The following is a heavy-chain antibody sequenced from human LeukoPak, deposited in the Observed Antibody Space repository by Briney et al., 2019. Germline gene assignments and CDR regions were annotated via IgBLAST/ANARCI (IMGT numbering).Heavy chain of an antibody. V-gene: IGHV3-15*01. CDR2: INGKAYGGTT. CDR3: AAWLWSGGPSSN. D-gene: IGHD3-10*01. J-gene: IGHJ4*02. CDR1: GFTFSDAW. Sequence: PGGSLRLSCAASGFTFSDAWLSWVRQAPGKGLEWVGRINGKAYGGTTDYAAPVKGRFTISRDDSKDTLFLQMNSLRTEDTAVYYCAAWLWSGGPSSNWGQGTLVTASS.